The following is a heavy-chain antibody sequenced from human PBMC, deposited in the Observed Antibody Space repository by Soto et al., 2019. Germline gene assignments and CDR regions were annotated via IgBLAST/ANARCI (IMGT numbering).Heavy chain of an antibody. CDR3: AKALRQVPAATDY. Sequence: QVQLVESGGGVVQPGRSLRLSCAASGFTFSSYGMHWVRQAPGKGLEWVAVISYAGSNKYYADSVKGRFTISRDKSKNTLYLQMNSLRAEDTAVYYCAKALRQVPAATDYWGQGTLVTVSS. CDR2: ISYAGSNK. J-gene: IGHJ4*02. CDR1: GFTFSSYG. D-gene: IGHD2-2*01. V-gene: IGHV3-30*18.